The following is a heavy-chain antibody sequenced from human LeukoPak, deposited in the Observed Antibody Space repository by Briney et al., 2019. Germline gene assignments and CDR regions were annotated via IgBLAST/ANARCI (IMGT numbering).Heavy chain of an antibody. CDR3: ANGDYVPIDY. Sequence: GGSLRLSCAASGFTFSSYGMHWVRQAPGKGLEWVAVISYDGSNKYYADSVKGRFTISRDNSKNTLCLQMNSLRAEDTAVYYCANGDYVPIDYWGQGTLVTVSS. J-gene: IGHJ4*02. V-gene: IGHV3-30*18. CDR1: GFTFSSYG. D-gene: IGHD4-17*01. CDR2: ISYDGSNK.